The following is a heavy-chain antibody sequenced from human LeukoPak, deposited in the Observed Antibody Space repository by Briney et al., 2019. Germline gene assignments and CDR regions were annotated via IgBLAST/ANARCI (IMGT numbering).Heavy chain of an antibody. CDR2: ITGSGGST. Sequence: GGSLRLSCVASGFTFSSYAMTWVRQAPGKGLEWVSVITGSGGSTYYADSVRGRFTTSRDNSKNTLYLQMNSLRAEDTAVYYCAKHISDYGDLYEYWGQGTLVTVSS. CDR3: AKHISDYGDLYEY. D-gene: IGHD4-17*01. J-gene: IGHJ4*02. V-gene: IGHV3-23*01. CDR1: GFTFSSYA.